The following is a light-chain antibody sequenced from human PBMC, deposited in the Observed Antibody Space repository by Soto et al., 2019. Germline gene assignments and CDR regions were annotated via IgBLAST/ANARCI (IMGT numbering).Light chain of an antibody. Sequence: QSVLTQPPSVSGAPRQRVTIPCSGSSTNIGSNAVNWYQHFPGKAPKLLIYYDDLLASGVSARFSGSKSGTSASLAISGLQSGDEADYYCAAWDDSTKSHVFGTGTKVTVL. CDR3: AAWDDSTKSHV. V-gene: IGLV1-36*01. J-gene: IGLJ1*01. CDR2: YDD. CDR1: STNIGSNA.